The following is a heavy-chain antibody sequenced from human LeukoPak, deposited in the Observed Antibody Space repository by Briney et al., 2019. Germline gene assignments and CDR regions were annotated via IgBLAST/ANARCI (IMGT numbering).Heavy chain of an antibody. D-gene: IGHD5-24*01. CDR3: TTDRGFDY. CDR2: IKSKTDGGTT. V-gene: IGHV3-15*01. J-gene: IGHJ4*02. CDR1: GFTFSNAW. Sequence: GGSLRLSCAASGFTFSNAWMSWVRQAPGKGLEWVSRIKSKTDGGTTDYAAPVKGRFTISRDDSKNTLYLQMNSLKTEDTAVYYCTTDRGFDYWGQGTLVTVSS.